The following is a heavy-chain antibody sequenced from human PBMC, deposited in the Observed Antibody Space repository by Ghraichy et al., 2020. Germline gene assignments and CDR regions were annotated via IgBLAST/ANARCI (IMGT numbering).Heavy chain of an antibody. J-gene: IGHJ4*02. CDR1: GGSISSGNW. D-gene: IGHD2-8*01. V-gene: IGHV4-4*02. CDR2: FHHSGRT. CDR3: VRNGGFDFDY. Sequence: SETLSLTCAVSGGSISSGNWWSWVRQPPGKGLEWIGEFHHSGRTNYSPSLKSRVTISVDKSRNQFSLKLTSVTAADTAVYYCVRNGGFDFDYWGQGTLVTVSS.